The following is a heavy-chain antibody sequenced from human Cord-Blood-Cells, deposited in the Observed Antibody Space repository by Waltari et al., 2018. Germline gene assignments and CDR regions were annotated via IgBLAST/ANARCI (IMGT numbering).Heavy chain of an antibody. CDR1: GSSFTGHY. D-gene: IGHD3-10*01. CDR3: ARGAYGSGSYYAFDI. CDR2: INPYSGGT. V-gene: IGHV1-2*04. Sequence: QVQLVQSGAEVKKPGASVKVSCKASGSSFTGHYMHWVRQAPGQGLKWRGWINPYSGGTNYAQKFQGWVTMTRDTSISTAYMELSRLRSDDTAVYYCARGAYGSGSYYAFDIWGQGTMVTVSS. J-gene: IGHJ3*02.